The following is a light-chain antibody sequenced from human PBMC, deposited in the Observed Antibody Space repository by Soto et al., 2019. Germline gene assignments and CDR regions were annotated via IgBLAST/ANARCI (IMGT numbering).Light chain of an antibody. V-gene: IGKV3-11*01. J-gene: IGKJ2*01. CDR1: QRITSY. CDR2: DAT. Sequence: EVVLTQSPATLSLSPGERATLSCRASQRITSYLAWYQQRPGQAPRLLMYDATNRASGVPARFSGSKSGTDFTLIISSLQPEDFAVYFCQQRSDWQYTFGQGTKVE. CDR3: QQRSDWQYT.